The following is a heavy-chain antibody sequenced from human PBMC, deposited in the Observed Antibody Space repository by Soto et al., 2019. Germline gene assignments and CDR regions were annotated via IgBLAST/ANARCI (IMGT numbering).Heavy chain of an antibody. J-gene: IGHJ3*02. CDR1: GYTFTSFG. Sequence: QVQLVQSGAEVKKPGASVKVSCKASGYTFTSFGITWVRQAPGQGLEWMGWISVYNSKTNYAQKLQGRVTVTRDTSTNTAYMELTSLRSDDTAVYYCAKDDYGKNDGDSLEMWCQGTMVTVSS. CDR3: AKDDYGKNDGDSLEM. CDR2: ISVYNSKT. D-gene: IGHD4-17*01. V-gene: IGHV1-18*01.